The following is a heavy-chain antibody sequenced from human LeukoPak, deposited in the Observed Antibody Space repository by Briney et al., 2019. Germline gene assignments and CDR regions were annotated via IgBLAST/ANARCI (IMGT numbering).Heavy chain of an antibody. CDR1: GFTVSSNY. J-gene: IGHJ4*02. V-gene: IGHV3-53*01. Sequence: GGSLRLSCAASGFTVSSNYMSWVRQAPGKGLEWVSVIYSGGSTYYADSVKGRFTISRDNSKNTLYLQMNSLRAEDTAVYYCAKDPCSTSCYIGTGVDYWGQGTLVTVSS. CDR2: IYSGGST. D-gene: IGHD2-2*02. CDR3: AKDPCSTSCYIGTGVDY.